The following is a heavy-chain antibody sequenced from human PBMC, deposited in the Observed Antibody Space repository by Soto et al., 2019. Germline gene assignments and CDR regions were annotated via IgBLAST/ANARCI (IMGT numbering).Heavy chain of an antibody. CDR3: ASGLGLRTSPYSDMYA. V-gene: IGHV4-34*01. D-gene: IGHD6-19*01. Sequence: PVTLSLTCAVNGGSFSGYYWRWIRQPTGKGMEWIGEINHSGSTNYNPSLKSRVTISVDTSKNQFSLKLSSVTAADTAVYYCASGLGLRTSPYSDMYACGQGTTVTISS. CDR2: INHSGST. CDR1: GGSFSGYY. J-gene: IGHJ6*02.